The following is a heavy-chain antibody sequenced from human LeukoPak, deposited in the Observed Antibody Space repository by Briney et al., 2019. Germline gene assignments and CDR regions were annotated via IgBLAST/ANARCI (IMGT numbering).Heavy chain of an antibody. CDR1: GGSFSGYY. D-gene: IGHD1-26*01. CDR2: INHSGST. Sequence: PSETLSLTCAVYGGSFSGYYWSWIRQPPGKGLEWIREINHSGSTNYNPSLKSRVTISVDTSKNQFSLKLSSVTAADTAVYYCARARPLYSGSCYGPSPNNWFDPWGLGTLVTVSS. J-gene: IGHJ5*02. V-gene: IGHV4-34*01. CDR3: ARARPLYSGSCYGPSPNNWFDP.